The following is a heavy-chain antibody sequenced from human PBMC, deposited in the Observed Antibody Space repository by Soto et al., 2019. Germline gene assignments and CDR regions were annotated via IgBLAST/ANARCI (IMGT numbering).Heavy chain of an antibody. V-gene: IGHV2-70*01. Sequence: GSGPTLVNPTQTLTLTCTFSGFSLSTSGMCVSWIRQPPGKALEWLALIDWDDDKYYSTSLKTRLTISKDTSKNQVVLTMTNMDPVDTATYYCARNFYYYDILTGYYHDAFDIWGQGTMVTVSS. D-gene: IGHD3-9*01. CDR3: ARNFYYYDILTGYYHDAFDI. J-gene: IGHJ3*02. CDR1: GFSLSTSGMC. CDR2: IDWDDDK.